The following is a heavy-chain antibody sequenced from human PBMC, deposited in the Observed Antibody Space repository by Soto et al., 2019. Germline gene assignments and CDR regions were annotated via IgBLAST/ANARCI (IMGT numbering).Heavy chain of an antibody. CDR3: ARQRPGSEGNYWTDDY. Sequence: EVQLLESGGNLVRPGGSLRLSCEASGFTFNNYAMSWVRQAPGRGLEWVSAIRSRGDITYYADSMRGRFFISRDNSKNTLYLQIDSLRVEDTAIYYCARQRPGSEGNYWTDDYWGQGTLVTVSS. V-gene: IGHV3-23*01. D-gene: IGHD3-10*01. J-gene: IGHJ4*02. CDR2: IRSRGDIT. CDR1: GFTFNNYA.